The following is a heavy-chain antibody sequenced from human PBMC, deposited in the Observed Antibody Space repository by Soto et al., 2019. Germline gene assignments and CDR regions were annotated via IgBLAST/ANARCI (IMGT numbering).Heavy chain of an antibody. CDR3: SADRPDIGVGWWV. D-gene: IGHD2-15*01. J-gene: IGHJ6*02. CDR1: GSGFISSG. CDR2: IVVASGQT. Sequence: SVKVSCKASGSGFISSGIQWVRQAHGQRLEWIGWIVVASGQTNYAQNFRGRVAITRDTSTATAYIELTGLTSEDTAVYFCSADRPDIGVGWWVWGQGTTVTVPS. V-gene: IGHV1-58*02.